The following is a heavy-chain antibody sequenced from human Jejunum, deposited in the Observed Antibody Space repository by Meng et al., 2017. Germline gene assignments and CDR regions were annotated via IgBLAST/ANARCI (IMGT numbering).Heavy chain of an antibody. D-gene: IGHD6-25*01. V-gene: IGHV3-49*03. CDR1: GFTFGDYA. J-gene: IGHJ4*02. Sequence: GESLKISCVASGFTFGDYAMTWFRQPPGKGLEWVAYIRTNVYGATTEYAASVKGRFSISRDDSKNTVFLQMDSLKIDDTGMFYCARGSAGYPDFWGQGTLVTVSS. CDR3: ARGSAGYPDF. CDR2: IRTNVYGATT.